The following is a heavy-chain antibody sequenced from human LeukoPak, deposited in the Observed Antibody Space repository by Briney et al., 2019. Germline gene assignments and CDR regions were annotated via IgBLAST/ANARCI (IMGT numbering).Heavy chain of an antibody. CDR1: GFTFSSYA. V-gene: IGHV3-30-3*01. Sequence: GGSLRLSCAASGFTFSSYAMHWVRQAPGKGLEWVAFISYDGSNKYYADSVKGRFTISRDNSKNTLYLQMNSLRAEDTAVYYCARQKTKDGYNAFDIWGQGTMVTVSS. J-gene: IGHJ3*02. CDR3: ARQKTKDGYNAFDI. CDR2: ISYDGSNK. D-gene: IGHD5-24*01.